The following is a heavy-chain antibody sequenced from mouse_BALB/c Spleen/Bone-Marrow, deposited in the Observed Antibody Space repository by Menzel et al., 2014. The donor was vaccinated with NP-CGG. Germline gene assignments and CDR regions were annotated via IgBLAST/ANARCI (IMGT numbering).Heavy chain of an antibody. D-gene: IGHD1-1*02. Sequence: QVQLQQSGPELVKPGASVKISCKASDYTFTDYYINWVKQTPGQGLEWIGWIYPGNGYSKYNEKFKGKATLTVDTSSSTASMQLSSLTSEDTAVYLCLFGGYAMDYWGQGTSVTVSS. CDR1: DYTFTDYY. V-gene: IGHV1-84*02. J-gene: IGHJ4*01. CDR2: IYPGNGYS. CDR3: LFGGYAMDY.